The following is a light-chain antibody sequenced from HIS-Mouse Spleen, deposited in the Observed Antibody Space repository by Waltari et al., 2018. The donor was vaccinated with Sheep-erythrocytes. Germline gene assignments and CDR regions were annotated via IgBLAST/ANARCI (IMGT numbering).Light chain of an antibody. CDR3: MQALQTPWT. J-gene: IGKJ1*01. Sequence: IVMTQSPLSLPVTPGEPASISCRSSQSLLHSNGYNYLDWYLQKPGQSPQLLIYLGSNRASGVPDRFSGSGSGTDFTLKINRVEAEDVGGYYCMQALQTPWTFGQGTKVEIK. V-gene: IGKV2-28*01. CDR2: LGS. CDR1: QSLLHSNGYNY.